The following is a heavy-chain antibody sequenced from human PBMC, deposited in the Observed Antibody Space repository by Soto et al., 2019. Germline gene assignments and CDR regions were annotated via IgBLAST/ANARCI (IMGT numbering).Heavy chain of an antibody. D-gene: IGHD6-13*01. V-gene: IGHV3-33*01. J-gene: IGHJ6*02. CDR3: ARRQISPPTRGAASARGGMDV. CDR2: IWNDGNGY. Sequence: QVQLVESGGGVVQPGRSLRLSCAASGLTFNNYGMHWVRQAPGKGLEWVAVIWNDGNGYYYANSVKGRFTISRDNSKNTLYLQMSSLRVEDTAVYYCARRQISPPTRGAASARGGMDVWGQGTTVTVSS. CDR1: GLTFNNYG.